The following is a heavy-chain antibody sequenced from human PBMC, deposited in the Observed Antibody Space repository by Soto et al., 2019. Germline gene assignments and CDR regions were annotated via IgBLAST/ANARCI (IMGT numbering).Heavy chain of an antibody. J-gene: IGHJ4*02. CDR3: ASARGYNWNYDHYFDY. V-gene: IGHV2-5*01. Sequence: ESGPTLVNPTQTLTLTCTFSGFSLSTSGVGVGWIRQPPGKALEWLALIYWNDDKRYSPSLKSRLTITKDTSKNQVVLTMTNMDPVDTATYYCASARGYNWNYDHYFDYWGQGTLVTVSS. CDR1: GFSLSTSGVG. D-gene: IGHD1-7*01. CDR2: IYWNDDK.